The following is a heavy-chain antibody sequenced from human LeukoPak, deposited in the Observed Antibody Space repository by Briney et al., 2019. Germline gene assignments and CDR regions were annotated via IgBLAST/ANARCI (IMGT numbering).Heavy chain of an antibody. CDR1: GFSVSTNY. Sequence: GGSLRLSCAASGFSVSTNYISWVRQAPGKGLEWVSVIYSGGSTKYADSAKARFTISRDNSKNTVYVQMNSLRAEETAVYYCARATLDNWGQGTLVTVSS. CDR3: ARATLDN. J-gene: IGHJ4*02. CDR2: IYSGGST. V-gene: IGHV3-53*01.